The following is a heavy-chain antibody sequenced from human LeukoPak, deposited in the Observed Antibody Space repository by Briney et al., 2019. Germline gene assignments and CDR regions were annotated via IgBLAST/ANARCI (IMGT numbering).Heavy chain of an antibody. J-gene: IGHJ4*02. CDR1: GYTLTSYG. CDR2: ISAYNGNT. D-gene: IGHD4-17*01. CDR3: ARGATVTTYDY. V-gene: IGHV1-18*01. Sequence: ASVKVSCKASGYTLTSYGISWVRQAPGQGLEWMGWISAYNGNTNYAQKLQGRVTMTTDTSTSTAYMELRRLRSDDTPVYYCARGATVTTYDYWGQGTLVTVSS.